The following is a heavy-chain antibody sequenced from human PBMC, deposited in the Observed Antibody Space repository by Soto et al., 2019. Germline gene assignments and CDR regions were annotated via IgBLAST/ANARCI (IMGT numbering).Heavy chain of an antibody. J-gene: IGHJ6*02. Sequence: QVQLQESGPGLVKPSGTLSLTCAVSGGSISSSYWWSWVRQPPGKGLEWIGEIYHSGSTNYNPSLKSRVTISVDKSKNQFSLKLSSVTAADTAVYYCARSPDSSGYYPRRYYYGMDVWGQGTTVTVSS. CDR1: GGSISSSYW. CDR2: IYHSGST. CDR3: ARSPDSSGYYPRRYYYGMDV. V-gene: IGHV4-4*02. D-gene: IGHD3-22*01.